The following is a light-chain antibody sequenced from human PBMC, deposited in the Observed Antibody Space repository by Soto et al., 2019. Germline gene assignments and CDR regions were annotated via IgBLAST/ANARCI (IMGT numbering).Light chain of an antibody. J-gene: IGKJ1*01. Sequence: EIVMTQSPATLSVSPGERATLSCRASQSVSSNLAWYQQKPGQAPRLLIYGASTSATGIPARFSGSGSGTEFTLTISSRQSEDFAVYYCQQYTNWPQTFGQGTKVEIK. CDR3: QQYTNWPQT. CDR2: GAS. CDR1: QSVSSN. V-gene: IGKV3-15*01.